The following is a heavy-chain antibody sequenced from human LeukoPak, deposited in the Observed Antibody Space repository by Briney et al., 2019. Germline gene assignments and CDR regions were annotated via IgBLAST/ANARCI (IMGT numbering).Heavy chain of an antibody. V-gene: IGHV1-18*01. CDR2: ISAYNGNT. D-gene: IGHD3-10*01. CDR3: ARDRRGGSGSYRRFDY. CDR1: GGTFSSYA. Sequence: ASVKVSCKASGGTFSSYAISWVRQAPGQGLEWMGWISAYNGNTNYAQKLQGRVTMTTDTSTSTAYMELRSLRSDDTAVYYCARDRRGGSGSYRRFDYWGQGTLVTVSS. J-gene: IGHJ4*02.